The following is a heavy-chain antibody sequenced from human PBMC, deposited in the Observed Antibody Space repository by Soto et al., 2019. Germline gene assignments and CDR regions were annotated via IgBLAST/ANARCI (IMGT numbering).Heavy chain of an antibody. D-gene: IGHD3-10*01. V-gene: IGHV4-59*08. CDR1: GGSLSGYY. Sequence: SETLSLTCIVSGGSLSGYYWSWIRQPPGKGLEWIGYIYHSGTTKYNPSLRSRVTISVDTSNNQFSLRLNSVTAADTAVYYCARPSYYYGSGSYTFDIWGQGAMVTVSS. CDR2: IYHSGTT. J-gene: IGHJ3*02. CDR3: ARPSYYYGSGSYTFDI.